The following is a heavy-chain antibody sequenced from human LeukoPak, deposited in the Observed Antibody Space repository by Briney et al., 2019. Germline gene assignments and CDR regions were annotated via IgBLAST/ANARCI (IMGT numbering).Heavy chain of an antibody. CDR3: ARGLPGYSRRNDY. CDR1: GYTFTGYY. J-gene: IGHJ4*02. CDR2: INPNSGGT. Sequence: ASVKVSCKASGYTFTGYYMHWVRQAPGQGLEWMGWINPNSGGTNYAQKFQGRVTMTRDTSISTAYMELSRLRSDDTAVYYCARGLPGYSRRNDYWGQGTLVTVSS. V-gene: IGHV1-2*02. D-gene: IGHD5-18*01.